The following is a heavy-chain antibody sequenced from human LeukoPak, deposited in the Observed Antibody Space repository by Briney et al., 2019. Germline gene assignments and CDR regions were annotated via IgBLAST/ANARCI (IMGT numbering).Heavy chain of an antibody. Sequence: GGSLRLSCAASGFTFSSYAMHWVRQAPGKGLEWVAVISYDGSNKYYADSVKGRFTISRGNSKNTLYLQMNSLRAEDTAVYYCARDETYDFWSACFDYWGQGTLVTVSS. D-gene: IGHD3-3*01. CDR3: ARDETYDFWSACFDY. J-gene: IGHJ4*02. CDR2: ISYDGSNK. CDR1: GFTFSSYA. V-gene: IGHV3-30-3*01.